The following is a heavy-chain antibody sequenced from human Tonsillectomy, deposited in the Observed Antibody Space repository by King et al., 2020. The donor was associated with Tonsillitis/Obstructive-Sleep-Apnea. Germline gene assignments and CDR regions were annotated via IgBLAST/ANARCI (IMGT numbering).Heavy chain of an antibody. J-gene: IGHJ4*02. CDR3: ALSYASGSSPFDY. CDR2: IYTSGST. CDR1: GGSISSYY. Sequence: VQLQESGPGLVKPSETPSLTCTVSGGSISSYYWSWIRQPAGKGLEWIGRIYTSGSTNYNPSLKSRVTMSIDTSKNQFSLKLSSVTAADTAVYYCALSYASGSSPFDYWGQGTLVTVSS. D-gene: IGHD3-10*01. V-gene: IGHV4-4*07.